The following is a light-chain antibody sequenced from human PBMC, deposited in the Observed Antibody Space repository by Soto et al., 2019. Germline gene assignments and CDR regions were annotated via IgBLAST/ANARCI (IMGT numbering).Light chain of an antibody. V-gene: IGLV2-11*01. CDR2: DVS. J-gene: IGLJ3*02. CDR1: SSDVGDYNY. Sequence: QSALTQPRSVSGSPGQSVTISCTGTSSDVGDYNYVSWYQQYPGKAPKLVIYDVSKRPSGVPVRFSGSKSGNTASLTISGLQAEDEADYSCCSFAGSYAVWVFGGGTKLTVL. CDR3: CSFAGSYAVWV.